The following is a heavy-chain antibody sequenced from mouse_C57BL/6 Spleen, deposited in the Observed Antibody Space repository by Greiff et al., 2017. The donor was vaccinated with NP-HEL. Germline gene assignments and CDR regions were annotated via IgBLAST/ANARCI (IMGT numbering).Heavy chain of an antibody. CDR1: GYTFTSYG. CDR3: ARGDYGSRRVYAMDY. Sequence: QVQLQQSGAELARPGASVKLSCKASGYTFTSYGISWVKQRTGQGLEWIGEIYPRSGNTYYIEKFKGKATLTADKSSSTAYMELRSLTSEDSAVYFCARGDYGSRRVYAMDYWGQGTSVTVSS. D-gene: IGHD1-1*01. V-gene: IGHV1-81*01. CDR2: IYPRSGNT. J-gene: IGHJ4*01.